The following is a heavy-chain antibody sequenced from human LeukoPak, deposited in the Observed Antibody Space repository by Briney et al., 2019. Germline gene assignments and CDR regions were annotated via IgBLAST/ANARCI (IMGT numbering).Heavy chain of an antibody. Sequence: GGSLRLSCAASGFTVSSNYMSWVRQAPGKGLEWVSAIYSGGSTYYADSVKGRFTISRDNSKNTLYLQMNSLRAEDTAVYYCARDRPHCSGGSCYLYYFDYWGQGTLVIVSS. V-gene: IGHV3-53*01. CDR1: GFTVSSNY. CDR3: ARDRPHCSGGSCYLYYFDY. CDR2: IYSGGST. D-gene: IGHD2-15*01. J-gene: IGHJ4*02.